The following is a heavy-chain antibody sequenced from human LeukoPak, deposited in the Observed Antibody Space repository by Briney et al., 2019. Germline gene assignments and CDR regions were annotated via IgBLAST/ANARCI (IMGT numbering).Heavy chain of an antibody. CDR3: AKPPGRYCSSTSCYLAAFDI. Sequence: GGSLRLSCAASGFTFSGYGIHWVRQAPGKGLEWVAFIRNDGNNKYYADSVKGRFTISRDNSKNTLYLQMNSLRAEDTAVYYCAKPPGRYCSSTSCYLAAFDIWGQGTMVTVSS. V-gene: IGHV3-30*02. J-gene: IGHJ3*02. CDR1: GFTFSGYG. D-gene: IGHD2-2*01. CDR2: IRNDGNNK.